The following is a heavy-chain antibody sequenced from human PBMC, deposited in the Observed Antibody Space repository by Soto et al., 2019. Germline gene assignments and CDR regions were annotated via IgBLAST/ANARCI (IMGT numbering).Heavy chain of an antibody. J-gene: IGHJ4*02. CDR3: ASVAI. Sequence: EVQLVESGGGLVQPGGSLRLSCAASGFTFSNYWMSWVRQAPGKGLEWVANIKQDGTEKNYVDSVRGRFTISRDNAKNSLDLQMNRLTAGDTSVYYCASVAIWGQGTLVTVSS. CDR1: GFTFSNYW. CDR2: IKQDGTEK. V-gene: IGHV3-7*01. D-gene: IGHD5-12*01.